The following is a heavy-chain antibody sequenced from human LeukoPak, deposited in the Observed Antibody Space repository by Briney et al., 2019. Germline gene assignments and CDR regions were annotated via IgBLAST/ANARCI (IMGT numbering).Heavy chain of an antibody. CDR2: ISDRGRT. CDR1: GGSIRSDSYY. Sequence: SETLSLSCTVSGGSIRSDSYYWGWIRQPPGKGLEWIGDISDRGRTYNPSLKSRVTISVDTSKNQFSLKLSSVTAADTAVYYCARGQRMVRGVIAPLLGDYWGQGTLVTVSS. J-gene: IGHJ4*02. D-gene: IGHD3-10*01. V-gene: IGHV4-39*07. CDR3: ARGQRMVRGVIAPLLGDY.